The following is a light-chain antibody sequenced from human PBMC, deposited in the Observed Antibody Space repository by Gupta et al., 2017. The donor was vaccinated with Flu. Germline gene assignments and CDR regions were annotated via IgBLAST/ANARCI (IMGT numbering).Light chain of an antibody. Sequence: VGERVIITRRASKITSRLAWYQQQPGKAPKLLVYSTASVESGVPSRFSGSGSGTDFTLTISGLQPEDFAMYYCQQANRLPLTFGGGTMVEIK. J-gene: IGKJ4*01. CDR1: KITSR. CDR3: QQANRLPLT. CDR2: STA. V-gene: IGKV1-12*01.